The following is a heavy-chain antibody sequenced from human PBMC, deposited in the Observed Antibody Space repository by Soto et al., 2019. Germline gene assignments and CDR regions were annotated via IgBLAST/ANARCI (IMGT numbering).Heavy chain of an antibody. CDR3: ARAAPAANWFDP. CDR1: VFTVSSNY. V-gene: IGHV3-53*01. J-gene: IGHJ5*02. CDR2: IYSGGST. D-gene: IGHD2-2*01. Sequence: PWWSLRLSCSASVFTVSSNYMSWFRQAPGKGLEWVSVIYSGGSTYYADSVKGRFTISRDNSKNTLYLQMNSLRAEDTAVYYCARAAPAANWFDPWGQGTLVTVSS.